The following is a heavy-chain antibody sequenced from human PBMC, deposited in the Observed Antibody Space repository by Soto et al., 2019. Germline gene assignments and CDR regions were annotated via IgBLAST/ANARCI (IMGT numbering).Heavy chain of an antibody. V-gene: IGHV4-34*01. CDR3: AGYKIPGLFDF. Sequence: QVQLQQWGAGLLKPSETLSLTCAVYGGCFSGYYWTWSRQPPGTGLEWMGEINHSGSTNYNPSLKSRVTISVDASKNPFSLKLTSVTAADTAGYYCAGYKIPGLFDFWGQGTLVTVSS. D-gene: IGHD1-1*01. CDR1: GGCFSGYY. J-gene: IGHJ4*02. CDR2: INHSGST.